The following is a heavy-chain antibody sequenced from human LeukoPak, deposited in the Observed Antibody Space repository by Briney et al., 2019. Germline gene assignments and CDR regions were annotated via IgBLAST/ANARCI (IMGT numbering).Heavy chain of an antibody. Sequence: PGGSLRLSCAASGFSFAGYGMSWVRQAPGKGLEWVSGISGGGASTYYADSVKGRFTISRDNSKNTLYLQMNSLRAEDTAVYYCARGKRRFDYWGQGTLVTVSS. CDR3: ARGKRRFDY. CDR1: GFSFAGYG. J-gene: IGHJ4*02. CDR2: ISGGGAST. V-gene: IGHV3-23*01.